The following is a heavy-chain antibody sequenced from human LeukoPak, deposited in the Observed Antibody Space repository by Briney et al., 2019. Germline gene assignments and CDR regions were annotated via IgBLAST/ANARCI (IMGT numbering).Heavy chain of an antibody. CDR1: GFTFSSYA. Sequence: PGGSLRLSCAASGFTFSSYAMTWVRQAPGKGLEWVSAITGGGDTTYYADSVKGRFTISRDNSKNTLYLQMNSLRAEDTAVYYCATLYSGSYPRNDYWGQGTLVTVSS. D-gene: IGHD1-26*01. CDR2: ITGGGDTT. V-gene: IGHV3-23*01. J-gene: IGHJ4*02. CDR3: ATLYSGSYPRNDY.